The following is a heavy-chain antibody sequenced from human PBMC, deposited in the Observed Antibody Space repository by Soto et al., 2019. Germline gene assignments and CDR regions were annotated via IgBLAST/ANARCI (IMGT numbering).Heavy chain of an antibody. V-gene: IGHV3-23*01. J-gene: IGHJ4*01. CDR2: ISTSGDRP. Sequence: GSLRLSCAGSGFTFSGYAMTWVRQAPGKGLEWVSVISTSGDRPDYADSVKGRFTISRDNSKNMLYLQMNSLRVEDTAIYYCAFKGTFHSNYCGHGTTVTVYS. D-gene: IGHD3-10*01. CDR1: GFTFSGYA. CDR3: AFKGTFHSNY.